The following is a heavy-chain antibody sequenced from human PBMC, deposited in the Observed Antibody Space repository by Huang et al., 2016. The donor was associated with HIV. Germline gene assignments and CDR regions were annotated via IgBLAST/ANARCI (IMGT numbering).Heavy chain of an antibody. J-gene: IGHJ4*02. Sequence: QVLLVQSGAEVKKPGASVKVSCKASGDTFTAHALHWVRQAPGQGLEWMGWISGGRGDRKYAQKFQGRVSVTRDTSASTVYMEMSNLRSEDTAVYYCARPMAPSGTTGEYFDYWGQGALVTVSS. CDR2: ISGGRGDR. D-gene: IGHD1-1*01. V-gene: IGHV1-3*01. CDR1: GDTFTAHA. CDR3: ARPMAPSGTTGEYFDY.